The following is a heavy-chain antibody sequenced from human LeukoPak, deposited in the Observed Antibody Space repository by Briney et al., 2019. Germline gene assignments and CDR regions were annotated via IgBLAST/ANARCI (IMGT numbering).Heavy chain of an antibody. CDR3: TRQLEPH. V-gene: IGHV3-7*01. J-gene: IGHJ4*02. CDR2: INQDGSEK. Sequence: PGGSLRLSCAASGFTFSTFWMDWVRQAPGRGLEWVANINQDGSEKYYVDSVKGRFTISRDNAKNSLYLQMSSLKAEDTAVYYCTRQLEPHWGQGTLVTVSS. D-gene: IGHD1-1*01. CDR1: GFTFSTFW.